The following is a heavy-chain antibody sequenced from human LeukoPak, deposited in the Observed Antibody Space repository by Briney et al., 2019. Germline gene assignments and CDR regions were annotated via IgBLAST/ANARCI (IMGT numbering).Heavy chain of an antibody. CDR1: GFTFSTSG. D-gene: IGHD3-10*01. CDR2: IRNDGTKK. Sequence: GGSLRLSCAASGFTFSTSGMHWVRQSPGKGLDWVAFIRNDGTKKNYADSVKGRFTISRDNVKNSLYLQMNSLRAEDTALYYCAREGVSYYGSRNDYWGQGTLVTVSS. J-gene: IGHJ4*02. V-gene: IGHV3-30*02. CDR3: AREGVSYYGSRNDY.